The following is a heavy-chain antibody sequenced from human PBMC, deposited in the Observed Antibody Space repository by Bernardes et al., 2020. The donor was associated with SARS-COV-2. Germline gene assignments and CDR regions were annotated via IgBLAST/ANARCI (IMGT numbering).Heavy chain of an antibody. V-gene: IGHV1-18*01. Sequence: ATSKVCCKASGYTFTSYGISWVRQAPGQGLEWMGWISAYNGNTNYAQKLQGRVTMTTDTSTSTAYMELRSLRSDDTAVYYCARDDTMIVVGGGGFDYWGQGTLVTGSS. D-gene: IGHD3-22*01. CDR2: ISAYNGNT. CDR3: ARDDTMIVVGGGGFDY. CDR1: GYTFTSYG. J-gene: IGHJ4*02.